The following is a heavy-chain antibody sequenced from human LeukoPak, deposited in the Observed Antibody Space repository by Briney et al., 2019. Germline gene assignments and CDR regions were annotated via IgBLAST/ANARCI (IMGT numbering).Heavy chain of an antibody. J-gene: IGHJ6*02. CDR2: IYYSGST. Sequence: PSQTLSLTCTVSGGSISSGDYYWSWIRQPPGKGLEWIGYIYYSGSTYYNPSLKSRVTISVDTSKNQFSLKLSSVTAADTAVYYCARGGYITMVRGVHGMDVWGQGTTVTVSS. CDR1: GGSISSGDYY. V-gene: IGHV4-30-4*01. D-gene: IGHD3-10*01. CDR3: ARGGYITMVRGVHGMDV.